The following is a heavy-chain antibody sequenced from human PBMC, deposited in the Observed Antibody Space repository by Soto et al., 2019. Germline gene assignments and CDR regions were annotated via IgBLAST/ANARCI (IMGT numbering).Heavy chain of an antibody. CDR2: ISYDGSNK. Sequence: QVQLVESGGGVVQPGRSLRLSCAASGFTFSSYAMHWVRQAPGKGLEWVAVISYDGSNKYYADSVKGRFTISRDNSKNTLYLQMNSLRAEDTAVYYCARDRRYCSSTSCYYYGMDVW. J-gene: IGHJ6*01. D-gene: IGHD2-2*01. V-gene: IGHV3-30-3*01. CDR3: ARDRRYCSSTSCYYYGMDV. CDR1: GFTFSSYA.